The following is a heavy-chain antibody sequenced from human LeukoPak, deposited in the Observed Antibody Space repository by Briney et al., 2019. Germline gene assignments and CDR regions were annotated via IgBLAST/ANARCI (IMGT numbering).Heavy chain of an antibody. J-gene: IGHJ4*02. CDR2: IRYDGSNK. Sequence: GGSLRLSCAASGFTFSSYAMHWVRQAPGKGLEWVAYIRYDGSNKYYADSVKGRFTISRDDSKNTLYLQMNSLRSEDTAVYYCARDGAPTNTMLDSWGQGTLVTVSS. CDR3: ARDGAPTNTMLDS. V-gene: IGHV3-30*02. D-gene: IGHD2-8*01. CDR1: GFTFSSYA.